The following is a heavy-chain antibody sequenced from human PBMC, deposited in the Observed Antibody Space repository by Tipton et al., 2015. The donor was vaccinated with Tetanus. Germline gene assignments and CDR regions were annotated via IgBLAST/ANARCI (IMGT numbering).Heavy chain of an antibody. CDR3: AKDPASRGWFDP. Sequence: GSLRLSCAASGFTFSNYAMIWVRQAPGKGLEWVSAISASGRNTYYADSVKGRFTSSRDNSKNIHYLEMSSLRAEDTAVYYCAKDPASRGWFDPWGQGTLVSVSS. J-gene: IGHJ5*02. CDR1: GFTFSNYA. CDR2: ISASGRNT. V-gene: IGHV3-23*01.